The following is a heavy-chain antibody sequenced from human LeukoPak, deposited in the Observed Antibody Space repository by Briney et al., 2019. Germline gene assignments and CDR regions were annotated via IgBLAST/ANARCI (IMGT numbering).Heavy chain of an antibody. Sequence: GGSLRLSCGASGFTFSSYAMSWVRPAPGKGREWVSSISSSSSYIYYAASVKGRFTSSRDNAKNSLNLQMRTLRAEDTRVYYCARVYDYTFGAIIGWSDPWGQGTLVTVSS. CDR1: GFTFSSYA. CDR2: ISSSSSYI. D-gene: IGHD3-16*02. V-gene: IGHV3-21*01. CDR3: ARVYDYTFGAIIGWSDP. J-gene: IGHJ5*02.